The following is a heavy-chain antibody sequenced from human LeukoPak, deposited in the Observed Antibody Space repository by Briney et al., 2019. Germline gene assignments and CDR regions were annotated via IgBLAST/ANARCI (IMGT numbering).Heavy chain of an antibody. CDR1: GGSISSSGYY. CDR2: TSYSEGT. D-gene: IGHD1-26*01. V-gene: IGHV4-31*03. CDR3: AAADWESFYFDS. Sequence: SQTLSLTCTVSGGSISSSGYYWTWIRQHPGKGLEWIGFTSYSEGTYYNPSLMSRITISVDRSQNQFPLKMRDVTAADTAVYFCAAADWESFYFDSWGQGALVAVSS. J-gene: IGHJ4*02.